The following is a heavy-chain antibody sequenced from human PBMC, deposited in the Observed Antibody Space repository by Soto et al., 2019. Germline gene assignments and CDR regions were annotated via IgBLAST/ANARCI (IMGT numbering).Heavy chain of an antibody. D-gene: IGHD4-17*01. CDR3: ARPMTTVTNDAFDI. Sequence: ASMKVSCKASGYTFTGYYMHWVRQAPGQGLEWMGWINPNSGGTNYAQKFQGWVTMTRDTSISTAYMELSRLRSDDTAVYYCARPMTTVTNDAFDIWGQGTMVTVSS. V-gene: IGHV1-2*04. J-gene: IGHJ3*02. CDR1: GYTFTGYY. CDR2: INPNSGGT.